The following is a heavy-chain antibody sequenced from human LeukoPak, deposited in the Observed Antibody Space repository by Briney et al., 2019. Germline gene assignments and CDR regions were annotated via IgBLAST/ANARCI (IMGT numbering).Heavy chain of an antibody. Sequence: SETLSLTCTVSGGSISSYYWSWIRQAPGKGLEWIGYIYYSGSTYYNPSLKSRVSISIDTSKNQFSLKLSSVTAADTAVYYCASPYYYDGSGYYGDAFDIWGQGTMVTVSS. D-gene: IGHD3-22*01. CDR2: IYYSGST. CDR3: ASPYYYDGSGYYGDAFDI. CDR1: GGSISSYY. V-gene: IGHV4-59*06. J-gene: IGHJ3*02.